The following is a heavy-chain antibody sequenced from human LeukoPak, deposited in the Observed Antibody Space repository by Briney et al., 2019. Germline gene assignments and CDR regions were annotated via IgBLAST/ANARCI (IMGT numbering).Heavy chain of an antibody. CDR2: ISSSSSYI. Sequence: GGSLRLSCAASGFTFSSYSMNWVRHAPGKGLELVSSISSSSSYIYYADSVKGRFAISRDNAKNSLYLQMNSLRAEDTAVYYCARDLGRGPDAAAGFNDYWGQGTLVTVSS. D-gene: IGHD6-13*01. CDR1: GFTFSSYS. CDR3: ARDLGRGPDAAAGFNDY. V-gene: IGHV3-21*01. J-gene: IGHJ4*02.